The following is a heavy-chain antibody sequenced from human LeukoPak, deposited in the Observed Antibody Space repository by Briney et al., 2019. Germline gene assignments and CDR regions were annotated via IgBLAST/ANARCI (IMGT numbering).Heavy chain of an antibody. CDR3: AREARGYSYGDFDY. CDR1: GFTFSSYA. V-gene: IGHV3-30-3*01. J-gene: IGHJ4*02. CDR2: ISYDGSNK. D-gene: IGHD5-18*01. Sequence: GGSLRLFCAASGFTFSSYAMHRGRQAPGKGLEWGAVISYDGSNKYYADSVKGRFTISRDNSKNTLYLQMNSLRAEDTAVYYCAREARGYSYGDFDYWGQGTLVTVSS.